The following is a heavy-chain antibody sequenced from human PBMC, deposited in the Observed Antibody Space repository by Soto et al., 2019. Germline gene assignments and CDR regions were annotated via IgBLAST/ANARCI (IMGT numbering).Heavy chain of an antibody. CDR1: GGSFSGYY. CDR2: INHSGST. V-gene: IGHV4-34*01. CDR3: AELGSGGSCYQGY. J-gene: IGHJ4*02. Sequence: PSETLSLTCAVYGGSFSGYYWSWIRQPPGKGLEWIGEINHSGSTNYNPSLKSRVTISVDTSKNQFSLKLSSVTAADTAVYYCAELGSGGSCYQGYWGQGTLVTVSS. D-gene: IGHD2-15*01.